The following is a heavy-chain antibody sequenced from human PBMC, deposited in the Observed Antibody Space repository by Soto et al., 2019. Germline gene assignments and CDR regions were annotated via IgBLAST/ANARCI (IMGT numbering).Heavy chain of an antibody. CDR2: VYYSGST. J-gene: IGHJ5*01. Sequence: PSETLSLTCTVSGGSISTYYWNWIRQPPGKGLEWIGFVYYSGSTNYNPSLKSRVTISVDTSKSQFSLRLSFVTAADTAVYYCARGSMGWLDSWGQGTLVTVSS. D-gene: IGHD3-10*01. CDR1: GGSISTYY. V-gene: IGHV4-59*01. CDR3: ARGSMGWLDS.